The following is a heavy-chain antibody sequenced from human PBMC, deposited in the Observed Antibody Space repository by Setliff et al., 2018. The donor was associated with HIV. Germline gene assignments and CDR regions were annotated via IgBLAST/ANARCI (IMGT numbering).Heavy chain of an antibody. CDR3: ARVMGGGSGWNYYYYYMDV. J-gene: IGHJ6*03. CDR2: IYYSGST. V-gene: IGHV4-31*03. CDR1: GGSISSGGYY. Sequence: KASETLSLTCTVSGGSISSGGYYWSWIRQHPGKGLEWIGYIYYSGSTYYNPSLKSRVTISVDTSKNQFSLKLSSVTAADTAVYYCARVMGGGSGWNYYYYYMDVWGKGTTVTVSS. D-gene: IGHD3-22*01.